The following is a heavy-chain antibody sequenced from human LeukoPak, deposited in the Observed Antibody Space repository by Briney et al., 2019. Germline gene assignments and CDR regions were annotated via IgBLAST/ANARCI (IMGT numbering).Heavy chain of an antibody. J-gene: IGHJ4*02. D-gene: IGHD5-24*01. CDR1: GDSISSYY. CDR2: IYYSGST. CDR3: AGGMATISYY. V-gene: IGHV4-59*01. Sequence: PSETLSLTCTVSGDSISSYYWSWIRQPPGKGLEWIGYIYYSGSTNYNPSLKSRVTISVDTSKNQFSLKLSSVTAADTAVYYCAGGMATISYYWGQGTLVTVSS.